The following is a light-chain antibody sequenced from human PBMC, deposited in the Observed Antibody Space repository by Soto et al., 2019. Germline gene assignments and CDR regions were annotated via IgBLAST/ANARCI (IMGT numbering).Light chain of an antibody. CDR3: QQRSDWPWT. CDR2: DVS. J-gene: IGKJ1*01. V-gene: IGKV3-11*01. CDR1: ESVTDY. Sequence: EIVMTQFPVTLSVSPGERGALSCRASESVTDYLAWYQQKPGQAPRLLVYDVSNRAAGIPTRFSGGGSGTDFTLTISNVEPEDFAVYYCQQRSDWPWTFGQGTKVDIK.